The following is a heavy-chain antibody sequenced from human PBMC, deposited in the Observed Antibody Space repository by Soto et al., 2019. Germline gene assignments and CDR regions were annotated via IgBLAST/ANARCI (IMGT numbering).Heavy chain of an antibody. J-gene: IGHJ6*02. D-gene: IGHD5-12*01. Sequence: GGSLRLSCAASGFTFSSYSMNWVRQAPGKGLEWVSSISSSSSYIYYADSVKGRFTISRDNAKNSLYLQMNSLRAEDTAVYYCARDVVSGYDLKNYYYYYGMDVWGQGTTVTVSS. CDR3: ARDVVSGYDLKNYYYYYGMDV. CDR1: GFTFSSYS. V-gene: IGHV3-21*01. CDR2: ISSSSSYI.